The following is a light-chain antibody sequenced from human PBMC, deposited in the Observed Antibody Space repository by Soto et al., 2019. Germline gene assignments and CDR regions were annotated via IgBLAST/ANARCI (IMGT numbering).Light chain of an antibody. Sequence: DIQMTQSPSSLSASVGDRVTITCRASQNIFSYLNWYQQKPGKAPNLLIYAASNLQSGVPSRFSGHGSGTDFTLTISSLQPDDFATYYCQQYNSYTTFGQGTKVDIK. CDR1: QNIFSY. CDR3: QQYNSYTT. CDR2: AAS. J-gene: IGKJ2*01. V-gene: IGKV1-39*01.